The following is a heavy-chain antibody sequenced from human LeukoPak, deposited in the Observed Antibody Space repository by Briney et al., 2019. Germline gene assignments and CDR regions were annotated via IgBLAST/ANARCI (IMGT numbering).Heavy chain of an antibody. Sequence: ASVKVSCKASGYTFTGYYMHWVRQAPGQGLEWMGWINPNSGGTNYAQKFQGRVTMTGDTSISTAYMELSRLRSDDTAVYYCARDGTYYYDSSGYSDHWGQGTLVTVSS. V-gene: IGHV1-2*02. CDR3: ARDGTYYYDSSGYSDH. CDR2: INPNSGGT. D-gene: IGHD3-22*01. CDR1: GYTFTGYY. J-gene: IGHJ5*02.